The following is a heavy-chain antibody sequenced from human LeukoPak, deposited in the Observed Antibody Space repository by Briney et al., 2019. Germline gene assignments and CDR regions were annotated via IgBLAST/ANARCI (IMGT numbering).Heavy chain of an antibody. Sequence: PSETLSLTCTVSGGSINSYFWNWIRQPPGKAMEWIGYIYYSGSTNYNPSLKSRVTISVDTSKNQFSLKLTSVTADDTAVYYCARPYSNSPSRKYYFDYWGQGTLVTVSS. J-gene: IGHJ4*02. CDR1: GGSINSYF. CDR3: ARPYSNSPSRKYYFDY. V-gene: IGHV4-59*01. D-gene: IGHD4-11*01. CDR2: IYYSGST.